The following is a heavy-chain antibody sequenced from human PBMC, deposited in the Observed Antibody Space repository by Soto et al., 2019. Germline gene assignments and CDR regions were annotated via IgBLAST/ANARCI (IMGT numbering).Heavy chain of an antibody. CDR2: IIPIFGTA. D-gene: IGHD3-22*01. Sequence: SVKVSCKASGGTFSSYAISWVRQAPGQGLEWMGGIIPIFGTANYAQKFQGRVTITADESTSTAYMELSSLRSEDTAVYYCASNHPTPPYYYDSSGYPTLRMYGMDVWGQGTTVTVSS. CDR1: GGTFSSYA. J-gene: IGHJ6*02. V-gene: IGHV1-69*13. CDR3: ASNHPTPPYYYDSSGYPTLRMYGMDV.